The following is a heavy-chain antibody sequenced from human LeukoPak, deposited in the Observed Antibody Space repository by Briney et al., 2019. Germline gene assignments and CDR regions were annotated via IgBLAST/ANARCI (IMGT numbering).Heavy chain of an antibody. V-gene: IGHV3-21*01. Sequence: PGGSLSLSCAASGFTFSSYSMNWVRQAPGKGLEWVSSISSSSSYIYNADSVKGRFTISRDNAKNSLFLQMNSLRAEDTAVYYCARDRIVVVPAAYMDDAFDIWGQGTMVTVSS. D-gene: IGHD2-2*01. J-gene: IGHJ3*02. CDR2: ISSSSSYI. CDR1: GFTFSSYS. CDR3: ARDRIVVVPAAYMDDAFDI.